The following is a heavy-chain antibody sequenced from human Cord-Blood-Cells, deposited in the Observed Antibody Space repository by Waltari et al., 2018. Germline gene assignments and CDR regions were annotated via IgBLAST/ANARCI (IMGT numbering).Heavy chain of an antibody. Sequence: WVSYISSSGSTIYYADSVKGRFTISRDNAKNSLYLQMNSLRAEDTAVYYCARDFSSHLRSTSCYDAFDIWGQGTMVTVSS. J-gene: IGHJ3*02. V-gene: IGHV3-11*01. D-gene: IGHD2-2*01. CDR2: ISSSGSTI. CDR3: ARDFSSHLRSTSCYDAFDI.